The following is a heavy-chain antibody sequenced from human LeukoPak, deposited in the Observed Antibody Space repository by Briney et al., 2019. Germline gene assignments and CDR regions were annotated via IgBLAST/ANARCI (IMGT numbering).Heavy chain of an antibody. CDR3: AIRRVAYYYYYMDV. J-gene: IGHJ6*03. CDR1: GFTVSSNY. Sequence: GGSLRLSCAASGFTVSSNYMSWVRQAPGKGLEWVSVIYSGGSTYYADSVKGRFTISRDNSKNTLYLQMNSLRAEDTAVYYCAIRRVAYYYYYMDVWGKGTTVTISS. V-gene: IGHV3-66*01. CDR2: IYSGGST.